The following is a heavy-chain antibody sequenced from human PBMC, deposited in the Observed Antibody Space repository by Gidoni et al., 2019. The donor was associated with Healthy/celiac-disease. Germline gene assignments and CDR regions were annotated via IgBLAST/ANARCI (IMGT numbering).Heavy chain of an antibody. CDR1: GGPISSSSYY. V-gene: IGHV4-39*01. J-gene: IGHJ6*02. CDR2: IYYSGST. CDR3: ASPFWSGYSAFSYYYGMDV. D-gene: IGHD3-3*01. Sequence: QLQLQESGPGLVKPSETLSLTCTVSGGPISSSSYYWGWIRQPPGKGLEWIGSIYYSGSTYYNPSLKSRVTISVDTSKNQFSLKLSSVTAADTAVYYCASPFWSGYSAFSYYYGMDVWGQGTTVTVSS.